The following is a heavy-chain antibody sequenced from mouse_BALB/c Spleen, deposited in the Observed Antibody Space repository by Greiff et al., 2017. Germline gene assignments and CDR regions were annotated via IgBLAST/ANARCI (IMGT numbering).Heavy chain of an antibody. CDR1: GFTFSSFG. D-gene: IGHD1-1*01. V-gene: IGHV5-17*02. CDR3: AKTVYYYGSSPYYYAMDY. J-gene: IGHJ4*01. CDR2: ISSGSSTI. Sequence: EVKLVESGGGLVQPGGSRKLSCAASGFTFSSFGMHWVRQAPEKGLEWVAYISSGSSTIYYADTVKGRFTISRDNPKNTLFLQMTSLRSEDTAMYYCAKTVYYYGSSPYYYAMDYWGQGTSVTVSS.